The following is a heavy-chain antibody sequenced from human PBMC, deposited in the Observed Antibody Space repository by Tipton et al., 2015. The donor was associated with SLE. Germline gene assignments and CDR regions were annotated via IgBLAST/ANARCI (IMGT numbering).Heavy chain of an antibody. D-gene: IGHD6-13*01. V-gene: IGHV4-38-2*02. CDR2: INHSGST. J-gene: IGHJ5*02. Sequence: TLSLTCTVSGYSISSGYYWGWIRQPPGKGLEWIGEINHSGSTNYNPSLKSRVTISVDTSKKQFSLKLSSVTAADTAVYYCARAQRLVRWFDPWGQGTLVTVSS. CDR1: GYSISSGYY. CDR3: ARAQRLVRWFDP.